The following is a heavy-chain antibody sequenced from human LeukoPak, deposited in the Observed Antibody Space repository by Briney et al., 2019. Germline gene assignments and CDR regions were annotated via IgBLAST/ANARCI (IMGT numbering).Heavy chain of an antibody. CDR1: GYTFTSYG. D-gene: IGHD3-3*01. CDR3: ARAHNRRGYDFWSGYSPVFDY. Sequence: GASVKVSCKASGYTFTSYGISWVRQAPGQGLEWMGGIIPIFGTANYAQKFQGRVTITADESTSTAYMELSSLRSEDTAVYYCARAHNRRGYDFWSGYSPVFDYWGQGTLVTVSS. CDR2: IIPIFGTA. J-gene: IGHJ4*02. V-gene: IGHV1-69*13.